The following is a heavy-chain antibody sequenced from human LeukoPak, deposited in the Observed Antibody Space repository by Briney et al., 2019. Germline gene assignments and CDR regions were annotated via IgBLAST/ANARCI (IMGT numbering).Heavy chain of an antibody. V-gene: IGHV3-21*01. Sequence: GGSLRLSCTASGFNFSRYWMNWVRQAPGKGLEWVSSISSSSSYIYYADSVKGRFTISRDNAKNSLYLQMNSLRAEDTAVYYCARARRDGYNEDYWGQGTLVTVSS. J-gene: IGHJ4*02. D-gene: IGHD5-24*01. CDR2: ISSSSSYI. CDR3: ARARRDGYNEDY. CDR1: GFNFSRYW.